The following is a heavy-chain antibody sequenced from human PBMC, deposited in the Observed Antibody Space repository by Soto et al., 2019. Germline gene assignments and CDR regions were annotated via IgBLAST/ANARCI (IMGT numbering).Heavy chain of an antibody. D-gene: IGHD5-18*01. J-gene: IGHJ4*02. CDR1: GGSVTSDEDY. Sequence: SETLSLTCTVSGGSVTSDEDYWTWIRQSPGKGLEWIGYISNSGSTGYNPSLKTRLSMSVDRSKNQFTLRLTSVTAADTAVYYCATESGSTYGYFDHWGQGTQVTVSS. CDR3: ATESGSTYGYFDH. CDR2: ISNSGST. V-gene: IGHV4-30-4*01.